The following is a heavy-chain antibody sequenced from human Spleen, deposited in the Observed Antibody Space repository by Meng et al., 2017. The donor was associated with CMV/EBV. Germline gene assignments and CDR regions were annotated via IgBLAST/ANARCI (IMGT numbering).Heavy chain of an antibody. J-gene: IGHJ4*02. V-gene: IGHV3-21*01. Sequence: GESLKISCVGSGFIFSSHSVNWVRQAPGKGLEWVSSITSSSNYIYYADSVRGRFTISRDNAKSSLYLQMNSLRADDSAVYYCARESIAVAGAVDYWGQGILVTVSS. CDR2: ITSSSNYI. D-gene: IGHD6-19*01. CDR3: ARESIAVAGAVDY. CDR1: GFIFSSHS.